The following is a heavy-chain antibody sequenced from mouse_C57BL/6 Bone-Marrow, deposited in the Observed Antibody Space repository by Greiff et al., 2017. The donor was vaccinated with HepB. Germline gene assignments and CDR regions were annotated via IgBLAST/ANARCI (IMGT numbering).Heavy chain of an antibody. CDR2: INPSTGGT. D-gene: IGHD1-1*01. V-gene: IGHV1-42*01. CDR1: GYSFTGYY. Sequence: EVQLQQSGPELVKPGASVKISCKASGYSFTGYYMNWVKQSPEKSLEWIGEINPSTGGTTYNQKFKAKATLTVDKSSSTAYMQLKSLTSEDSAVYYCASLYEDYWGQGTTLTVSS. J-gene: IGHJ2*01. CDR3: ASLYEDY.